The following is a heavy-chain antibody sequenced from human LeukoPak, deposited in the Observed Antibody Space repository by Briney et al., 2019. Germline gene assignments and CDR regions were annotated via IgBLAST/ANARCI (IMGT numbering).Heavy chain of an antibody. J-gene: IGHJ4*02. CDR3: ARGRYSSSWYGRGYFDY. D-gene: IGHD6-13*01. CDR1: GDPINSYY. V-gene: IGHV4-59*01. CDR2: IYYSGST. Sequence: SETLSLTCTVSGDPINSYYWSWLRQPPGKGLEWIGYIYYSGSTNYNPSLKSRVTISADTSKNQFSLKLNSVTAADTAVYYCARGRYSSSWYGRGYFDYWGQGTLVTVSS.